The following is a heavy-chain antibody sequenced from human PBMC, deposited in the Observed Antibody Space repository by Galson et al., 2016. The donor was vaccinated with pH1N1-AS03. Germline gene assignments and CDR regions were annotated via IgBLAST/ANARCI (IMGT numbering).Heavy chain of an antibody. D-gene: IGHD2-2*01. V-gene: IGHV3-30*15. Sequence: SLRLSCAASGFAFNFNSMHWVRQAPGKGLEWIAVLSYAGTSEYFADSVKGRFTVSRDNAKNTLYLQMSNLRVEDTAVYYCGRALGHNAQSSIHYWGQGTLVTVSS. J-gene: IGHJ4*02. CDR2: LSYAGTSE. CDR1: GFAFNFNS. CDR3: GRALGHNAQSSIHY.